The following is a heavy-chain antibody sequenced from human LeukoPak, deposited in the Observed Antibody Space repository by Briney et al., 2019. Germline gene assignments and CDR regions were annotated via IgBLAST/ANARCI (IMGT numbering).Heavy chain of an antibody. Sequence: SETLSLTCTVSGGSISRSSYYWGWIRQPPWKGLEWIGSIYYSGSTYYNPSLKSRVTISVDTSKNQFSLKLSSVTAADTAVYYCVRSDDFWSGYYGYWGQGTLVTVSS. D-gene: IGHD3-3*01. CDR1: GGSISRSSYY. CDR3: VRSDDFWSGYYGY. J-gene: IGHJ4*02. V-gene: IGHV4-39*07. CDR2: IYYSGST.